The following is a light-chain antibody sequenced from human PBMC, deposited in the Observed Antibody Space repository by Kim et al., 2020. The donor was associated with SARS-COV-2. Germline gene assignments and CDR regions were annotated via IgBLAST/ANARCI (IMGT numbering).Light chain of an antibody. CDR1: KLGTKY. CDR2: QDN. V-gene: IGLV3-1*01. J-gene: IGLJ1*01. Sequence: PRRTASITASGCKLGTKYVALYQQKPSQSPLGVIYQDNQRPSGIPERFSGSNSGNTATLTISGTQAMDEADYYCQAWDSSTHNYVFGAGTKVTVL. CDR3: QAWDSSTHNYV.